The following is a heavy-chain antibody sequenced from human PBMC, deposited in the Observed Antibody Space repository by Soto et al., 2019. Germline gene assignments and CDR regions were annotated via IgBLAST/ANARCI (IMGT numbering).Heavy chain of an antibody. Sequence: SETLSLTCRVSDGSMNSDSSYWGWIRQPPGKGLEWIGVINHSGSTYHNLSLKGRVTMSVDASRNQFSLKLTSMTAADTAVYHCAREFSNSPEAFDSWGQGSLVTVSS. V-gene: IGHV4-39*07. CDR3: AREFSNSPEAFDS. CDR2: INHSGST. D-gene: IGHD6-6*01. J-gene: IGHJ4*02. CDR1: DGSMNSDSSY.